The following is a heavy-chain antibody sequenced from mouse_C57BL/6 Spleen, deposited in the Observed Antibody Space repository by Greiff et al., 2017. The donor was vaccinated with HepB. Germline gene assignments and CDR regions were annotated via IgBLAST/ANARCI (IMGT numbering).Heavy chain of an antibody. D-gene: IGHD1-1*01. V-gene: IGHV6-6*01. CDR1: GFTFSDAW. Sequence: EVKVEESGGGLVQPGGSMKLSCAASGFTFSDAWMDWVRQSPEKGLEWVAEIRNKANNHATYYAESVKGRFTISRDDSKSSFYLQMNSLRAEDTGIYYCTSYYYGSRPAWFAYWGQGTLVTVSA. CDR3: TSYYYGSRPAWFAY. CDR2: IRNKANNHAT. J-gene: IGHJ3*01.